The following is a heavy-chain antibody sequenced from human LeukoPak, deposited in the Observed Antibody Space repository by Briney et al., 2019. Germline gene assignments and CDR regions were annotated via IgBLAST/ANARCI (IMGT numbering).Heavy chain of an antibody. CDR3: AKDGDGGSSSWYFDY. J-gene: IGHJ4*02. CDR1: GFTFDDYA. V-gene: IGHV3-9*01. D-gene: IGHD6-13*01. Sequence: PGRSLRLSCAASGFTFDDYAMHWVRQAPGKGLEWVSGISWNSGSIGYADSVKGRLTISRDNAKNSLYLQMNSLRAEDTALYYCAKDGDGGSSSWYFDYWGQGTLVTVSS. CDR2: ISWNSGSI.